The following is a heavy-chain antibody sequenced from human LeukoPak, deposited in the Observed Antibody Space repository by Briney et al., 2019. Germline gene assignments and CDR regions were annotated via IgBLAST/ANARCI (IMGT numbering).Heavy chain of an antibody. Sequence: SETLSLKCNVSGGSISSHYWSWIRQPPGKGLEWMGYIYYSGSTNYNPSLKSRVTISVDTSNNQLSLKLSSVTAADTAVHYCARTRDGYNSASPFDSWGQGTLVTVSS. J-gene: IGHJ4*02. CDR2: IYYSGST. V-gene: IGHV4-59*11. CDR3: ARTRDGYNSASPFDS. CDR1: GGSISSHY. D-gene: IGHD5-24*01.